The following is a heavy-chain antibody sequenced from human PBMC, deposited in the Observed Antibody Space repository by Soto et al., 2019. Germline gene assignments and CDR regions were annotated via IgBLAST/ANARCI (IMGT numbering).Heavy chain of an antibody. Sequence: GASVKVSCKASGYTFTSYGISWVRQAPGQGLEWMGWISAYNGNTNYAQKLQGRVTMTTDTSTSTAYMELRSLRSDDTAVYYCARAPYDFWSGYYVNYFDYWGQGTLVTVSS. D-gene: IGHD3-3*01. CDR2: ISAYNGNT. V-gene: IGHV1-18*01. CDR3: ARAPYDFWSGYYVNYFDY. J-gene: IGHJ4*02. CDR1: GYTFTSYG.